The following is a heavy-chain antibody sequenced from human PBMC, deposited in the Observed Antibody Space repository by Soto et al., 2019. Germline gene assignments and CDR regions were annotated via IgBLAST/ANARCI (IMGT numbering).Heavy chain of an antibody. CDR3: ARGSGLTYFDY. CDR2: INAGNGNT. CDR1: GYTFTSYA. V-gene: IGHV1-3*01. D-gene: IGHD3-10*01. Sequence: QVQLVQSGAEVKKPGASVKVSCKASGYTFTSYAMHWVRQAPGQRREWMGWINAGNGNTKYSQRFQGSVTITRDTSASTAYMELSRPRSEDTAVYYCARGSGLTYFDYWGQGPLVTVSS. J-gene: IGHJ4*02.